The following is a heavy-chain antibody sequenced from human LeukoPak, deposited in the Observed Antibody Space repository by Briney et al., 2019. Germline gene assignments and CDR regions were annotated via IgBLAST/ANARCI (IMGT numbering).Heavy chain of an antibody. Sequence: GGSLRLSCAASGFSFSTSWMHWFRQGPGKGLVWVSRIKSDGTNAYYADSVKGRFTISRDNARNTLFLQMNSLRAEDTAVYYCLRDTLYDSGSYPYFQHWGQGTLVTVSS. CDR3: LRDTLYDSGSYPYFQH. V-gene: IGHV3-74*01. CDR1: GFSFSTSW. D-gene: IGHD3-10*01. J-gene: IGHJ1*01. CDR2: IKSDGTNA.